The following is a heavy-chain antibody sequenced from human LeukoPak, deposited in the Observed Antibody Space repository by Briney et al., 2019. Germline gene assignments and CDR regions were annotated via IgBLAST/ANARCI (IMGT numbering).Heavy chain of an antibody. CDR3: AKDYYDSSGYSGTWDY. J-gene: IGHJ4*02. Sequence: GGSLRLSCAACGFTFSSYAMSWVRQAPGKGLEWVSAISGSGGSTYYADSVKGRFTISRDNSKNTLYLQMNSLRAEDTAVYYCAKDYYDSSGYSGTWDYWGQGTLVTVSS. CDR2: ISGSGGST. D-gene: IGHD3-22*01. CDR1: GFTFSSYA. V-gene: IGHV3-23*01.